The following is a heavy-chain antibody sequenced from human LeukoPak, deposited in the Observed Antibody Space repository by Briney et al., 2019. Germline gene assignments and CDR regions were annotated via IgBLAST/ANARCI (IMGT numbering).Heavy chain of an antibody. J-gene: IGHJ4*02. D-gene: IGHD3-3*01. V-gene: IGHV1-46*01. CDR2: INPTGGST. CDR1: GYTFTSYH. CDR3: AREGKDFWSGYIDY. Sequence: ASVKVSCKASGYTFTSYHMHWVRQAPGQGLEWMGIINPTGGSTNYAQKLQGRVTMTTDTSTSTAYMELRSLRSDDTAVYYCAREGKDFWSGYIDYWGQGTLVTVSS.